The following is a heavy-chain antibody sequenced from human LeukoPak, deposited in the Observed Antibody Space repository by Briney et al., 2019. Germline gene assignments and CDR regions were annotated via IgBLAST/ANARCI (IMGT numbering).Heavy chain of an antibody. D-gene: IGHD1-1*01. CDR3: ARQWNNDY. CDR1: GGSISSSSYY. CDR2: IYYSGST. V-gene: IGHV4-39*01. J-gene: IGHJ4*02. Sequence: SETLSLTCTVSGGSISSSSYYWGWIRQPPGKGLEWIGSIYYSGSTYYNPSLKSRVTISVDTSKNQFPLKLSSVTAADTAVYYCARQWNNDYWGQGTLVTVSS.